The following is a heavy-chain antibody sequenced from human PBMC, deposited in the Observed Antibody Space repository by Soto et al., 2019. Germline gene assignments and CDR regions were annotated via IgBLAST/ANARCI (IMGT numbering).Heavy chain of an antibody. Sequence: GASVKVSCKASGYTFTSYGIIWVRQAPGQGLEWMGWISAYNGNTNYAQKLQGRVTMTTDTSTSTAYMELRSLRSDDTAVYYCARSKGYCSSTSCYPGFFGYWGQGTLVTVSS. CDR2: ISAYNGNT. J-gene: IGHJ4*02. D-gene: IGHD2-2*01. CDR1: GYTFTSYG. V-gene: IGHV1-18*01. CDR3: ARSKGYCSSTSCYPGFFGY.